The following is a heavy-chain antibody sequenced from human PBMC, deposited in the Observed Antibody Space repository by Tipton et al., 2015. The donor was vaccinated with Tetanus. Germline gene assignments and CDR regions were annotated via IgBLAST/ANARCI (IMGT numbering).Heavy chain of an antibody. CDR1: GGSISSYY. D-gene: IGHD6-13*01. J-gene: IGHJ6*03. CDR2: IYYSGST. CDR3: ARSEQQLVRGYYYYYMDV. Sequence: TLSLTCNVSGGSISSYYWSWIRQPPGKGLEWIGYIYYSGSTNYNPSLKSRFTISVDTSKNQFSLKLSSVTAADTAVYYCARSEQQLVRGYYYYYMDVWGKGTTVTVSS. V-gene: IGHV4-59*01.